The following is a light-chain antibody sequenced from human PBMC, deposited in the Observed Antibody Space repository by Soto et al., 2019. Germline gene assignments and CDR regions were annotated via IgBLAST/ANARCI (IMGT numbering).Light chain of an antibody. Sequence: ETVLTQSPGTLSLSPGESDTLSCRASQSINTNYLRWYQQKPGQAPRLLIYGASDRATGIPDRFSGSGSGTDFTLTISRLEPEDCAVYYCQQYSYSPRTFGQGTKVEIK. CDR2: GAS. V-gene: IGKV3-20*01. CDR3: QQYSYSPRT. CDR1: QSINTNY. J-gene: IGKJ1*01.